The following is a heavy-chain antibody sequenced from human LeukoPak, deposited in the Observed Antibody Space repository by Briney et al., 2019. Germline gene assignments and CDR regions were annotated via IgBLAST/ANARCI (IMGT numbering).Heavy chain of an antibody. CDR2: ISGSGGST. CDR1: GFTFSSYA. CDR3: ASQDVGIAAAGTWDYFDY. Sequence: SGGSLRLSCAASGFTFSSYAMSWVRQAPGKGLEWVSAISGSGGSTYYADSVKGRFTISRDNSKNTLYLQMNSLRAEDTAVYYCASQDVGIAAAGTWDYFDYWGQGTLVTVSS. J-gene: IGHJ4*02. V-gene: IGHV3-23*01. D-gene: IGHD6-13*01.